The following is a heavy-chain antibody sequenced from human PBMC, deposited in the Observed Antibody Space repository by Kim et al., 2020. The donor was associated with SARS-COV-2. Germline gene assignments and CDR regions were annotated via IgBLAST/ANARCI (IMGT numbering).Heavy chain of an antibody. Sequence: SETLSLTCSASGNSITLSSFYWGWMRQAPGKGLEWITTFYSNGATYYNPSLKSRVTLSTDPSKNQFSLSLASAVAEDSAVYYCVSSLDSGTFPYYYFDV. V-gene: IGHV4-39*01. J-gene: IGHJ6*03. CDR2: FYSNGAT. D-gene: IGHD1-26*01. CDR1: GNSITLSSFY. CDR3: VSSLDSGTFPYYYFDV.